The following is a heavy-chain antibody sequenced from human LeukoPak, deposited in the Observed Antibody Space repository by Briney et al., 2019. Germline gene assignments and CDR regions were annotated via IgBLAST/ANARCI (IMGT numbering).Heavy chain of an antibody. Sequence: GSLRLSCAASGFTFSSYWMHWVRQAPGKGLVWVSRINTDGSSTTYADSVKGRFTISRDNSKNTLYLQMNSLRAEDTAVYYCARDSSLVLTYFDYWGQGTLVTVSS. CDR1: GFTFSSYW. J-gene: IGHJ4*02. CDR2: INTDGSST. V-gene: IGHV3-74*01. CDR3: ARDSSLVLTYFDY. D-gene: IGHD3-10*01.